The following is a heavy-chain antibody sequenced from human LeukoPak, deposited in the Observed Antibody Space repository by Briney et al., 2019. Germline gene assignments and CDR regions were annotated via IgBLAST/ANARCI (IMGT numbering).Heavy chain of an antibody. CDR3: ARPRSGSWYTAYNI. V-gene: IGHV5-51*01. D-gene: IGHD6-13*01. CDR2: INPGDSDT. CDR1: GYSFTSYW. J-gene: IGHJ3*02. Sequence: GESLKISCQGSGYSFTSYWIAWVRHVPGKGLECMGIINPGDSDTRYSPSFQGQVTISADKSIRTAYLQWSSLKVSDTAMYYCARPRSGSWYTAYNIWGQGTMVTVS.